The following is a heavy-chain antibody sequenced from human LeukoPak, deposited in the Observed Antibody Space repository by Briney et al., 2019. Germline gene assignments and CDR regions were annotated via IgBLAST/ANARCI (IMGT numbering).Heavy chain of an antibody. D-gene: IGHD5-18*01. CDR3: ATSPVYSYGHPYYFDY. J-gene: IGHJ4*02. CDR2: ISSSSSYI. Sequence: PGGTLRLSCAGSGFTFSSYSMNWVRQAPGKGLEWVSCISSSSSYIYYADSVKGRFTISRGNAKNSLYLQMNSLRAEDTAVYYCATSPVYSYGHPYYFDYWGQGTLVTVSS. CDR1: GFTFSSYS. V-gene: IGHV3-21*01.